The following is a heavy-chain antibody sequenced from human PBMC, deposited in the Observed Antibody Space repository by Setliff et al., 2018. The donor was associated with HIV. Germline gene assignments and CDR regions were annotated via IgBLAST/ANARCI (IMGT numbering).Heavy chain of an antibody. CDR3: ARGAIAVAGISYYYYGMDV. Sequence: SETLSLTCAVSGYSISSGYYWSWIRQPPGKGLEWIGEINHSGSTNYNPSLKSRVTISVDTSKNQFSLKLSSVTAADTAVYYCARGAIAVAGISYYYYGMDVWGQGTTVTVSS. D-gene: IGHD6-19*01. V-gene: IGHV4-34*01. J-gene: IGHJ6*02. CDR1: GYSISSGYY. CDR2: INHSGST.